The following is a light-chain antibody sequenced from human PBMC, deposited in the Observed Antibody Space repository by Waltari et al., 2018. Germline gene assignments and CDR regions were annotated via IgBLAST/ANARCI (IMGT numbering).Light chain of an antibody. CDR1: ISDVTSFNY. CDR3: ASYTTSNNRV. CDR2: DVT. V-gene: IGLV2-14*03. Sequence: QSALTQPASVSGSPGQSITISCTATISDVTSFNYVSWYQRHSGKAPKLLIFDVTNRPSGTSNRFSGSKSGNTASLTISGLQAEDEADYVCASYTTSNNRVFGGGTSLTVL. J-gene: IGLJ3*02.